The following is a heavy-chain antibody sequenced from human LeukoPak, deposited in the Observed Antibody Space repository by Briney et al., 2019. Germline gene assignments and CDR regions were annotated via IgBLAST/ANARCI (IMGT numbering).Heavy chain of an antibody. CDR3: AREVEVIAAAGTLHYGMDV. CDR1: GGTFNIYA. D-gene: IGHD6-13*01. Sequence: SVTVSFKASGGTFNIYAISWVRQAPGQGLEWMGRIIPILGIANYAQKFQGRVTITADKSTSTAYMELSSLRSEDTAVYYCAREVEVIAAAGTLHYGMDVWAQGTTVTVSS. CDR2: IIPILGIA. V-gene: IGHV1-69*04. J-gene: IGHJ6*02.